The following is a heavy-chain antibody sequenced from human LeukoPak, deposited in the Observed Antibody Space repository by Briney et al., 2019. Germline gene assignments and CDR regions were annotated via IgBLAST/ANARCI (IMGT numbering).Heavy chain of an antibody. CDR3: AREGTYYYDSSGYY. CDR1: GGTFSSYA. CDR2: IIPILGIE. D-gene: IGHD3-22*01. J-gene: IGHJ4*02. V-gene: IGHV1-69*04. Sequence: GASVKVSCKASGGTFSSYAISWVRQAPGQGLEWMGRIIPILGIENYAQKFQGRVTITADKSTSTAYMELSSLRSEDTAVYYCAREGTYYYDSSGYYWGQGTLVTVSS.